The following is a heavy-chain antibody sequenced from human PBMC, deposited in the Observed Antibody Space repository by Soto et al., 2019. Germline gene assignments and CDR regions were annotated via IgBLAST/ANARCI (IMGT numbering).Heavy chain of an antibody. CDR3: ARDILFDY. Sequence: ASVKVSCKASGYTFTNYAIHWVRQAPGQRLEWLGWINAGNGNTKYSQKFQGRVTITRDTSASTAYMELSSLRPEDTAVYYCARDILFDYWGQGTLVTVSS. V-gene: IGHV1-3*01. CDR2: INAGNGNT. CDR1: GYTFTNYA. D-gene: IGHD2-15*01. J-gene: IGHJ4*02.